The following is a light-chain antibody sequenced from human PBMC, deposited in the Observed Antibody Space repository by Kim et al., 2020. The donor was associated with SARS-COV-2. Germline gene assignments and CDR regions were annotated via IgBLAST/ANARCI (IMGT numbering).Light chain of an antibody. Sequence: GKTVTISCTRSSGSIASNYVQWYQQRPGSAPTTVIYEDNQRPSGVPDRFSGSIDSSSNSASLTISGLKTEDDADYYCQSYDSSNYVFGTGTKVTVL. CDR2: EDN. CDR1: SGSIASNY. J-gene: IGLJ1*01. CDR3: QSYDSSNYV. V-gene: IGLV6-57*03.